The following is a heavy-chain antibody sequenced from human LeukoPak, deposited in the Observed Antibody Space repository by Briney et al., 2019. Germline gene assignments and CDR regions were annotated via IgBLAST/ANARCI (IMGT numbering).Heavy chain of an antibody. V-gene: IGHV4-39*07. J-gene: IGHJ6*03. D-gene: IGHD3-9*01. CDR3: ARAISDYDILTGYYYYYMDV. Sequence: PSETLSLTCTVSGGSISSSSYYWGWIRQPPGKGLEWIGSIYYSGSTYYNPSLKSRVTISVDTSKNQFSLKLSSVTAADTAVYYCARAISDYDILTGYYYYYMDVWGKGTTVTVSS. CDR1: GGSISSSSYY. CDR2: IYYSGST.